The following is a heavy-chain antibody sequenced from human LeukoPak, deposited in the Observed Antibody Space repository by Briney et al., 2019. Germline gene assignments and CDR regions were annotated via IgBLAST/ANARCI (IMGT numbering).Heavy chain of an antibody. CDR3: ARRKGFGELFDWFDP. V-gene: IGHV4-39*01. CDR2: IYYSRST. Sequence: SETLSLTCTVSGGSISDTLYYWAWIRQPPGKGLESIGSIYYSRSTYYSPSLKSRVTISVDTSKNQFSLKLTSVTAADTAVYYCARRKGFGELFDWFDPWGQGTLVTVSS. CDR1: GGSISDTLYY. D-gene: IGHD3-10*01. J-gene: IGHJ5*02.